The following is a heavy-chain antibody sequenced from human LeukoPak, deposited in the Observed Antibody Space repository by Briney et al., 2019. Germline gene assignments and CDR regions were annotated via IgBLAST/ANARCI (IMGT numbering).Heavy chain of an antibody. V-gene: IGHV4-59*01. CDR1: GGSISSYS. CDR3: ARALVVGAGPNWFDP. CDR2: IYNSGTT. Sequence: KPSETLSLTCTVSGGSISSYSWTWIRQSPGKYLEWIGYIYNSGTTNYNPSLKSRVTISVDTSKNHLSLSLSSVTAADTALYYCARALVVGAGPNWFDPWGPGALVSVSS. J-gene: IGHJ5*02. D-gene: IGHD2-8*02.